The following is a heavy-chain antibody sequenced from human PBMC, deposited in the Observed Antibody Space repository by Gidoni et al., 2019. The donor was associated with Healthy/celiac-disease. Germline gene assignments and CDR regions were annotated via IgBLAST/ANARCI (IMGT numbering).Heavy chain of an antibody. D-gene: IGHD5-12*01. CDR1: GFTLGDYA. J-gene: IGHJ4*02. V-gene: IGHV3-49*04. Sequence: EVKLVEAGGGWVKPGRSRRLSCKASGFTLGDYAMSWVRQAPGKGLEWVGFLRSKAYGGTTEYAASVKGRFTISRDDSKSIAYLQMNSLKTEDTAVYYCTRDQGGWLQLRDYWGQGTLVTVSS. CDR3: TRDQGGWLQLRDY. CDR2: LRSKAYGGTT.